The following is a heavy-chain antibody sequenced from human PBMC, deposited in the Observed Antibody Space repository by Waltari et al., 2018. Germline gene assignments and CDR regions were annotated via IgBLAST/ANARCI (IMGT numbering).Heavy chain of an antibody. Sequence: QVQLVESGGGVVQPGGSLRLSCAASGFTFSSYGMHWVRQAPGKWLEWVAFIRYDGSNKYYADSVKGRFTISRDNSKNTLYLQMNSLRAEDTAVYYCAVTSSSSDYWGQGTLVTVSS. CDR1: GFTFSSYG. CDR3: AVTSSSSDY. J-gene: IGHJ4*02. CDR2: IRYDGSNK. D-gene: IGHD6-6*01. V-gene: IGHV3-30*02.